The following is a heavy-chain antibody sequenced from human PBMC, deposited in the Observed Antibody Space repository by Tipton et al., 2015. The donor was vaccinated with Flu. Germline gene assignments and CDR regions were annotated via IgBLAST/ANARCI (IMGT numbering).Heavy chain of an antibody. CDR2: INQDGSEK. CDR3: SISLNS. CDR1: RFNFSTYW. Sequence: VQLVQSGGGLVQPGGSLRLSCAASRFNFSTYWMDWVRQAPGKGLEWVANINQDGSEKYYVDSVKGRFTISRDNAKNSLYLQLNSLRAEDTAVYYCSISLNSWGQGTLVTVSS. V-gene: IGHV3-7*01. J-gene: IGHJ4*02.